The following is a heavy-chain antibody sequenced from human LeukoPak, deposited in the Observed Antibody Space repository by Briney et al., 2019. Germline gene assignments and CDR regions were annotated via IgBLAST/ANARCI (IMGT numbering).Heavy chain of an antibody. CDR3: ARQGIVVVPLQKSDYYYYMDV. CDR1: GFTFSSYS. Sequence: PGGSLRLSCAASGFTFSSYSMNWVRQAPGKGLEWVSSISSSSSYIYYADSVKGRFTISRDNAKNSLYLQMNSLRAEDTAVYYCARQGIVVVPLQKSDYYYYMDVWGKGTTVTISS. D-gene: IGHD2-2*01. V-gene: IGHV3-21*01. CDR2: ISSSSSYI. J-gene: IGHJ6*03.